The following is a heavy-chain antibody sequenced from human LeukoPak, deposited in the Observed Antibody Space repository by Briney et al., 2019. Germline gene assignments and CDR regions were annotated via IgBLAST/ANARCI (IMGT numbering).Heavy chain of an antibody. V-gene: IGHV1-2*02. CDR1: GYTFTGYY. CDR2: INPNSGGT. CDR3: ARGRDYCSGGSCYNWFDP. Sequence: GASVKVSCKTSGYTFTGYYMHWVRQAPGQGLEWMGWINPNSGGTNYAQKFQGRVTMTRDTSISTAYMELSRLRSDDTAVYYCARGRDYCSGGSCYNWFDPWGQGTLVTVSS. J-gene: IGHJ5*02. D-gene: IGHD2-15*01.